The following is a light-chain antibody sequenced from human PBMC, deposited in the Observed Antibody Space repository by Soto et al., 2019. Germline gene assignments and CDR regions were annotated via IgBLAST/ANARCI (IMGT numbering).Light chain of an antibody. J-gene: IGLJ3*02. Sequence: QSALTQPPSASGSPGQSVTISCTGTSSDVGGYNYVSWYQQYPGRAPKLMIYEVTKRPSGVPDRCSGSKSGNTASLTVSGLQAEDEADYYCSSYAASNHFYFVFVGGTKLTVL. CDR2: EVT. V-gene: IGLV2-8*01. CDR3: SSYAASNHFYFV. CDR1: SSDVGGYNY.